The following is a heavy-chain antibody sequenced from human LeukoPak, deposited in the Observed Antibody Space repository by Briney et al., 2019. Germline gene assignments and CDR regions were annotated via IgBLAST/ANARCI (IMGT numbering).Heavy chain of an antibody. Sequence: SGGSLRLSCAASGFTFSSYGMHWVRQAPGKGLEWVAVIWYDGSNKNCADSVKGRFTISRDNSKNMLYLQMNSLRAEDAAVYYCARGSEYGDYVDYWGQGTLVTVSS. CDR2: IWYDGSNK. CDR1: GFTFSSYG. V-gene: IGHV3-33*01. CDR3: ARGSEYGDYVDY. J-gene: IGHJ4*02. D-gene: IGHD4-17*01.